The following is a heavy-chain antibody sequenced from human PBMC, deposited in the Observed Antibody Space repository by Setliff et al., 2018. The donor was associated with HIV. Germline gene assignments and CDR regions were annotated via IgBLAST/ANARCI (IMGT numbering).Heavy chain of an antibody. CDR3: ARHRDPPGSRWIFYYYYMDL. V-gene: IGHV4-39*01. D-gene: IGHD6-13*01. CDR1: GGSISSGSYY. CDR2: MFYTGST. Sequence: PSETLSLTCTVSGGSISSGSYYWSWIRQPPGKGLEWIGSMFYTGSTYYNPSLSSRLTISVDTSENQVSLRLSSATAADTGVYYCARHRDPPGSRWIFYYYYMDLWGGGTTVTVSS. J-gene: IGHJ6*03.